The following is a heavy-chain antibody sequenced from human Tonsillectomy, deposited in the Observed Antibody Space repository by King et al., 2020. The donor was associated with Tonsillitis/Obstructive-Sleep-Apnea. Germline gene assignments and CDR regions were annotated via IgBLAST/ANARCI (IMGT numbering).Heavy chain of an antibody. Sequence: VQLVESGGGLVQPGGSLRLSCAASGFTFSSYWMSWVRQAPGKGLEWVANIKQDGSEKYYVDSVKGRFTVSRDNAKNSLYLQMNSLRAEDTAVYYCARFTGTTVITSDGMDVWGQGTTVTVSS. CDR3: ARFTGTTVITSDGMDV. CDR2: IKQDGSEK. V-gene: IGHV3-7*03. CDR1: GFTFSSYW. J-gene: IGHJ6*02. D-gene: IGHD4-23*01.